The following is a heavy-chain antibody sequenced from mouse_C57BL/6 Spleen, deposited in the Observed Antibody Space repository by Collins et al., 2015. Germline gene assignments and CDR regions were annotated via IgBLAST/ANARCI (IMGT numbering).Heavy chain of an antibody. D-gene: IGHD1-1*01. J-gene: IGHJ1*01. CDR3: ARYYYGSSWYFDV. CDR1: GLNIKDTY. V-gene: IGHV14-3*02. CDR2: IDPANGNT. Sequence: EVQLQQSGAELVKPGASVKLSCTASGLNIKDTYMHWVKQRPEQGLEWIGRIDPANGNTKYDPKFQGKATITADTSSNTAYLQLSSLTSEDTAVYYCARYYYGSSWYFDVWGAGTTVTVSS.